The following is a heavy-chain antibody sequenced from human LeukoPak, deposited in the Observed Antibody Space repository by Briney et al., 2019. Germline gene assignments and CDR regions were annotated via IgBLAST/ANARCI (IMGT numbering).Heavy chain of an antibody. D-gene: IGHD3-22*01. Sequence: SETLSLTCTVSGGSISSSSYYWGWIRQPPGKGLEWIGSIYYSGSTFYNPSLKSRVTISVDTSKNQFSLKLSSVTAADTAVYYCARGISSGYYYSSWYFDYWGQGTLVTVSS. V-gene: IGHV4-39*07. CDR1: GGSISSSSYY. CDR3: ARGISSGYYYSSWYFDY. CDR2: IYYSGST. J-gene: IGHJ4*02.